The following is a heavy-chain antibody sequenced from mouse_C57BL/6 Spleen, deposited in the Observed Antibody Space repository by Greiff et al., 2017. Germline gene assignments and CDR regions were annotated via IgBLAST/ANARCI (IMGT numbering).Heavy chain of an antibody. D-gene: IGHD3-2*02. V-gene: IGHV14-2*01. J-gene: IGHJ3*01. CDR2: IDPEDGGT. CDR3: AATAQWPFAY. CDR1: GFNIKDYY. Sequence: EVQLQQSGAELVKPGASVKLSCTASGFNIKDYYMHWVKQRPEQGLEWIGRIDPEDGGTKYAPKFQGKATITADTSSNTAYLQLSSRTSEDAAVYYCAATAQWPFAYWGQGTMVTVSA.